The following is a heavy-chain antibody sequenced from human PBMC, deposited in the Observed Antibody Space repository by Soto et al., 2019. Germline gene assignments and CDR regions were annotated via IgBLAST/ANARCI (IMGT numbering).Heavy chain of an antibody. Sequence: GESLTISCKGSGYTFTTYWIGWVRQMPGKGLEWMGIVYPGDSGTRYSPSFQGQVTISADKSISTAYLQWSGLKASDTAMYYCARHLREYCNGDDCYDAFDIWGQGTMVTVSS. CDR1: GYTFTTYW. CDR2: VYPGDSGT. D-gene: IGHD2-15*01. J-gene: IGHJ3*02. CDR3: ARHLREYCNGDDCYDAFDI. V-gene: IGHV5-51*01.